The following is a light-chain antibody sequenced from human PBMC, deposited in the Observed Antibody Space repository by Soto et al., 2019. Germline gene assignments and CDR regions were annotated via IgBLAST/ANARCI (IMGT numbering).Light chain of an antibody. CDR2: GAS. CDR1: QSVDSRY. J-gene: IGKJ5*01. V-gene: IGKV3-20*01. CDR3: QQYNNWPPIT. Sequence: EIVLTQSPGTLSLSPGERATLSCRASQSVDSRYLAWYQQPPGRAPRLLIYGASSRATGTPDRFSGSGSGTEFTLTISSLQSEDFAVYYCQQYNNWPPITFGQGTRLEIK.